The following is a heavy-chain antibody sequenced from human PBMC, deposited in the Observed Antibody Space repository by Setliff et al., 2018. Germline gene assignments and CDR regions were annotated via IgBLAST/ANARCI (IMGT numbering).Heavy chain of an antibody. Sequence: GASVKVSCKASGYTFTTYAISWMRQAPGQGLEWMGWINTNTGNPSYAQGFTGRFVFSLDTSVSTAYLQISSVKAEDTAVYYCARGYCSGGGCADFDYWGQGTLVTVSS. D-gene: IGHD2-15*01. CDR1: GYTFTTYA. CDR3: ARGYCSGGGCADFDY. J-gene: IGHJ4*02. CDR2: INTNTGNP. V-gene: IGHV7-4-1*02.